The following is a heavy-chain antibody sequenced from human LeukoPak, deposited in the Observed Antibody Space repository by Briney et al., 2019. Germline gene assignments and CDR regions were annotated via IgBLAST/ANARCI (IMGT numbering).Heavy chain of an antibody. CDR1: GFTFSNAW. Sequence: PGGSLRLSCAASGFTFSNAWMSWVRQPPGKGLEWIGEINHSGSTNYNPSLESRVTISVDTSKNQFSLKLSSVTAADTAVYYCAREPTYYDILTGYYRSNWFDPWGQGTLVTVSS. V-gene: IGHV4-34*01. D-gene: IGHD3-9*01. J-gene: IGHJ5*02. CDR2: INHSGST. CDR3: AREPTYYDILTGYYRSNWFDP.